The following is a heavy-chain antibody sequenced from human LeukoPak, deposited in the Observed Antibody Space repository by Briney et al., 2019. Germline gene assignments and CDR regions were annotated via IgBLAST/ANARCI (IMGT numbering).Heavy chain of an antibody. J-gene: IGHJ6*02. CDR3: ARVGIVVVTADYGMDV. CDR1: GGSISSYF. V-gene: IGHV4-59*01. D-gene: IGHD2-21*02. Sequence: SETLSLTCTVSGGSISSYFWSWIRQPPGKGLEWIGYISYSASTNYNPSLKSRVTISVDTSKNQFSLKLSSVTAADTAVYYCARVGIVVVTADYGMDVWGQGTTVTVSS. CDR2: ISYSAST.